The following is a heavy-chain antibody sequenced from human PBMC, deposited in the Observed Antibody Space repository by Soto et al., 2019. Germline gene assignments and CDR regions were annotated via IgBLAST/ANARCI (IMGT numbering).Heavy chain of an antibody. CDR2: IYYSGST. D-gene: IGHD1-26*01. CDR3: ASQPEGWELGEDWFDP. J-gene: IGHJ5*02. Sequence: QVQLQESGPGLVKPSETLSLTCTVSGGSVSSGSYYWSWIRQPPGKGLEWIGYIYYSGSTNYNPSLKSRVTISVDTSKNQFSLKLSSVTAADTAVYYWASQPEGWELGEDWFDPWGQGTLVTVSS. V-gene: IGHV4-61*01. CDR1: GGSVSSGSYY.